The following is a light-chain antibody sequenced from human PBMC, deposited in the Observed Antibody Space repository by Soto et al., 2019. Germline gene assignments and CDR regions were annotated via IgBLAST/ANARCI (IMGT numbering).Light chain of an antibody. Sequence: EIVLTQSPATLSLSPGERATLSCRASQSVSSYLAWYQQKPGKAPRLLIFGTSTRATGIPARLSGSGSGTDFTLPIRSLQSEDFTVYSCLQYHNLWAFGQGTKVDIK. CDR1: QSVSSY. V-gene: IGKV3-15*01. CDR2: GTS. J-gene: IGKJ1*01. CDR3: LQYHNLWA.